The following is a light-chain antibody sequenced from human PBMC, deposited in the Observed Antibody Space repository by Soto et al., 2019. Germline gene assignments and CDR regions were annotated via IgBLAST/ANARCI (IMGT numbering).Light chain of an antibody. CDR2: EGS. V-gene: IGLV2-23*01. Sequence: QSALTPPASVSGSLGQTITISCTGTISDVGRFDVVSWFQQHPAQVPKLRIYEGSRRPSGVSSRFSGCKSGNTASLTISGLQAEDVADYDCCAYACARAYVYGTGTKVTVL. CDR1: ISDVGRFDV. CDR3: CAYACARAYV. J-gene: IGLJ1*01.